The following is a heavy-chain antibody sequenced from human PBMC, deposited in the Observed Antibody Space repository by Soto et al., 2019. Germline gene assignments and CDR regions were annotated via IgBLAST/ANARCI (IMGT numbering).Heavy chain of an antibody. V-gene: IGHV1-69*12. J-gene: IGHJ6*02. CDR2: IIPIFGTT. CDR3: ARDGVVVATIYYDGMDA. Sequence: QVQLVQSGAEVKKPGSSVKVSCKASGGTFSSYGISWVRQAPGQGLECMGVIIPIFGTTNYDQNLQGRVTITADESTRTAYMQLSSLRSEDTAVYYCARDGVVVATIYYDGMDAWGQGTTITVS. CDR1: GGTFSSYG. D-gene: IGHD2-15*01.